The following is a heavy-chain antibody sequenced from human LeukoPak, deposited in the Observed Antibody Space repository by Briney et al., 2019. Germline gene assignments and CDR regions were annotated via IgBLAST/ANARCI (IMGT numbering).Heavy chain of an antibody. CDR2: IYYSGST. J-gene: IGHJ2*01. D-gene: IGHD3-10*01. CDR1: GGSISSSSYY. Sequence: TSETLSLTCTVSGGSISSSSYYWGWIRQPPGRGLEWIGSIYYSGSTYYNPSLKSRVTISVDTSKNQFSLKLSSATAADTAVYYCARHRFGELLHFDLWGRGTLVTVSS. V-gene: IGHV4-39*01. CDR3: ARHRFGELLHFDL.